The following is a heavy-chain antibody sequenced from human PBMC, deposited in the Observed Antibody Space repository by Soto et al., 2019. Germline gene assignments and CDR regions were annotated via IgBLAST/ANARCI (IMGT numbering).Heavy chain of an antibody. CDR1: GFTFSDYY. J-gene: IGHJ4*02. Sequence: GGSLRLSCAASGFTFSDYYMSWIRQAPGKGLEWVSYISSSGSTKYYADSVKGRFTISRDNAKNSLYLQMNSLKASDTAMYYCARHRYLARYCSSTSCFQLDYWGQGTLGTVSS. CDR3: ARHRYLARYCSSTSCFQLDY. V-gene: IGHV3-11*01. D-gene: IGHD2-2*01. CDR2: ISSSGSTK.